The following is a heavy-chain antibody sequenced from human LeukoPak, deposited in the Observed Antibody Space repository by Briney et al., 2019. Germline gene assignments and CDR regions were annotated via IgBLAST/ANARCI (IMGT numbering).Heavy chain of an antibody. V-gene: IGHV3-74*01. CDR1: GFAFSSYS. CDR2: INSDGSST. Sequence: GGSLRLSCAASGFAFSSYSMNWVRQAPGKGLVWVSRINSDGSSTSYADSVKGRFTISRDNVKNTLYLQMNSLRAEDTAVYYCARVRSSGWSYFDYWGQGTLVTVSS. CDR3: ARVRSSGWSYFDY. J-gene: IGHJ4*02. D-gene: IGHD6-19*01.